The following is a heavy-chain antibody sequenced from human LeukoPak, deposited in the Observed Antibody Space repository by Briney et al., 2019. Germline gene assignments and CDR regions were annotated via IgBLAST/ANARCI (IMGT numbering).Heavy chain of an antibody. CDR3: ARGPSGNCYGRWFDP. CDR2: INDSGST. Sequence: PSETLSLTCAVYGGSFSDYYWSWIRQPPGKGLEWIGEINDSGSTNYNPSLKSRGTISVDTSKSQFSLNLKSVTAADTAVYYCARGPSGNCYGRWFDPWGQGTLVIVSS. CDR1: GGSFSDYY. J-gene: IGHJ5*02. V-gene: IGHV4-34*01. D-gene: IGHD5-18*01.